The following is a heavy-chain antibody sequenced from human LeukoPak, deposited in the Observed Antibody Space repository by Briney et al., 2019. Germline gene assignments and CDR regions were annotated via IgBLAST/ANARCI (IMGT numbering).Heavy chain of an antibody. J-gene: IGHJ4*02. CDR3: ARVRYSSGWYYFDY. V-gene: IGHV4-4*07. D-gene: IGHD6-19*01. CDR2: IYTSGST. Sequence: SETLSLTCTVSGGSISSYYWSWIRQPAGKGLEWIGRIYTSGSTNYNPSLKSRVTMSVDTSKNQFSLKLSSVTAADTAVYYCARVRYSSGWYYFDYWGQGTLVTVSS. CDR1: GGSISSYY.